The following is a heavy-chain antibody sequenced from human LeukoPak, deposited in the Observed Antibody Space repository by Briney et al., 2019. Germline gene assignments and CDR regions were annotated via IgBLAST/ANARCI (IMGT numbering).Heavy chain of an antibody. CDR1: GGSVSSGSYH. J-gene: IGHJ4*02. Sequence: PSETLSLTCIVSGGSVSSGSYHWRWIRQPPGKGLEWIGYIYYSGSTNYNPSLKSRVTISVDTSKNHFSLKLSSVTAADTAVYYCARARYYFDYWGQGTLVTVSS. V-gene: IGHV4-61*01. CDR3: ARARYYFDY. CDR2: IYYSGST.